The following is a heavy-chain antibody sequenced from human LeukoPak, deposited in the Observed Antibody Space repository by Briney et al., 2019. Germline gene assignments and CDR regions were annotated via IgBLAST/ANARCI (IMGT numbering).Heavy chain of an antibody. CDR2: INHSGGT. Sequence: SETLSLTCAVYGGPFSGYHWSWTRQPPGKGLEWIGEINHSGGTNSNPSLESRVTISIDTSKNQFSMKLSSVTAADTAVYYCARVGAFYGRGRLYYMDVWGKGTTVTVSS. J-gene: IGHJ6*03. CDR3: ARVGAFYGRGRLYYMDV. V-gene: IGHV4-34*01. D-gene: IGHD1-26*01. CDR1: GGPFSGYH.